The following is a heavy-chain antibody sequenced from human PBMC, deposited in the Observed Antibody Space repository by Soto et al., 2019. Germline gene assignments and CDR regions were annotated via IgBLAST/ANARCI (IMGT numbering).Heavy chain of an antibody. J-gene: IGHJ6*02. CDR2: VIPPFGTA. CDR3: AGAPAGDYYYYYELDV. Sequence: SAKLSCKASADIFTRYSFSWVRQAPGQGLESMGGVIPPFGTATYGQKFQGRVTITADKSTSTAFMEITGLRSVDTAVYYCAGAPAGDYYYYYELDVWGQGPAVTVSS. V-gene: IGHV1-69*06. D-gene: IGHD6-13*01. CDR1: ADIFTRYS.